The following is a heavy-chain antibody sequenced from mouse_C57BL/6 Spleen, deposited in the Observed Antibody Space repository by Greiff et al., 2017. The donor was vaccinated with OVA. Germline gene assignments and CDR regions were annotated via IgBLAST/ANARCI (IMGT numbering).Heavy chain of an antibody. CDR3: ARAGCTTVVGFDY. CDR1: GYTFTDYY. J-gene: IGHJ2*01. V-gene: IGHV1-26*01. D-gene: IGHD1-1*01. Sequence: EVQLQQSGPELVKPGASVKISCKASGYTFTDYYMNWVKQSPGKSLEWIGDINPNNGGTSYTQKFKGKATLTVDTSSSTAYMELRSLTSEDSAVNYCARAGCTTVVGFDYWGQGTTLTVSS. CDR2: INPNNGGT.